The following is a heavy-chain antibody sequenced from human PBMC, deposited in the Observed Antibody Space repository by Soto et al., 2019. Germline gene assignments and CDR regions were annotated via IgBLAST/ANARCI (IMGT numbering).Heavy chain of an antibody. CDR1: GGTFSSYA. Sequence: GASVKVSCKASGGTFSSYAISWVRQAPGQGLEWMGGIIPIFGTANYAQKFQGRVTITADESTSTAYMELSSLRSEDTAVYYCARFLVVNPVLSAFDIWGQGTMVTVSS. D-gene: IGHD3-22*01. J-gene: IGHJ3*02. V-gene: IGHV1-69*13. CDR2: IIPIFGTA. CDR3: ARFLVVNPVLSAFDI.